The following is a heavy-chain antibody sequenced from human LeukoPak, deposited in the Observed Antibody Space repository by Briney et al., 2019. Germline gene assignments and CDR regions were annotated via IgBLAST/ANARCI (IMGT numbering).Heavy chain of an antibody. D-gene: IGHD6-6*01. J-gene: IGHJ4*02. V-gene: IGHV4-34*01. CDR3: ARALGYVAARLYYFDY. CDR2: INHSGST. Sequence: SETLSLTCAVYGGSFSGYYWSWIRQPPRKGLEWMGEINHSGSTNYNPSLKSRVTISVDTSKNQYSLKLSSVTAADTAVYYCARALGYVAARLYYFDYWGQGTLVTVSS. CDR1: GGSFSGYY.